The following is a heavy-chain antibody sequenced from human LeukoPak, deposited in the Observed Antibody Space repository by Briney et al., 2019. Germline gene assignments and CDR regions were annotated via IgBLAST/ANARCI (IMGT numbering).Heavy chain of an antibody. CDR2: ISYDGSEK. J-gene: IGHJ4*02. V-gene: IGHV3-30*18. Sequence: PGGSLRLSCAASGFTFSTYVFHWVRQAPGKGLEWVAVISYDGSEKYYADSVKGRFTISRDNSKNTLYLRMTSLRAEDTAVYYCAKEYCSTTNCLGDWGLGTLVTVSS. D-gene: IGHD2-2*01. CDR3: AKEYCSTTNCLGD. CDR1: GFTFSTYV.